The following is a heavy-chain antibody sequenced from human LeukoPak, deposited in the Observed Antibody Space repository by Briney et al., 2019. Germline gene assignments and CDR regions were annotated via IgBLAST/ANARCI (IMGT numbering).Heavy chain of an antibody. D-gene: IGHD3-10*01. V-gene: IGHV3-23*01. CDR3: AKVYGSGSYQDY. Sequence: PGGSLRLSWAASGFTFSSYAMSWVRQAPGKGLEWVSAISGSGGSTYYADSVRGRFTISRDNSKNTLYLQMNSLRAEDTAVYYCAKVYGSGSYQDYWGQGTLVTVSS. J-gene: IGHJ4*02. CDR2: ISGSGGST. CDR1: GFTFSSYA.